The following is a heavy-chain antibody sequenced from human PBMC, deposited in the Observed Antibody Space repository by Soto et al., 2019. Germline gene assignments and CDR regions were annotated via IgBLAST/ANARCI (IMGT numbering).Heavy chain of an antibody. CDR2: IYYSGST. CDR1: GGSISSYY. CDR3: ARGCGAVAGWFDL. D-gene: IGHD6-19*01. V-gene: IGHV4-59*01. J-gene: IGHJ5*02. Sequence: SETLSLTCTVSGGSISSYYWSWIRQPPGKGLEWIGYIYYSGSTNYNPSLKSRVTISVDTSKNQFSLKLSSVTAADTAVYYCARGCGAVAGWFDLCGQGTLVTVSS.